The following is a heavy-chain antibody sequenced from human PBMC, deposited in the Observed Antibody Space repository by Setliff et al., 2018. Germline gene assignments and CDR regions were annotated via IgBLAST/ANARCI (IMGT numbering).Heavy chain of an antibody. D-gene: IGHD6-13*01. CDR1: GYSFSSYW. V-gene: IGHV5-51*01. J-gene: IGHJ6*02. CDR2: IFPGDSDT. CDR3: ARVGQRLVYYYYGKDV. Sequence: GESLKISCKGSGYSFSSYWIGWVRQMPGKGLEWLGIIFPGDSDTRYSPSFQGQVTISADKSISTAYLQWSSLKASDTAMYYGARVGQRLVYYYYGKDVWGQGTTVTVSS.